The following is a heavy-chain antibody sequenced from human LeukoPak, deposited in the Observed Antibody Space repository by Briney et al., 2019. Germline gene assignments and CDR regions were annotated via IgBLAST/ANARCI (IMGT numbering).Heavy chain of an antibody. Sequence: SETLSLTCTVSGGSISSYYWSWIRQPPGKGLEWSGYIYYSGSTNYNPSLKSRVTISVDTSKNQFSLKLSSVTAADTAVYYCARATHSGSLAPFDFWGQGTLVTVSS. J-gene: IGHJ4*02. CDR3: ARATHSGSLAPFDF. CDR2: IYYSGST. CDR1: GGSISSYY. D-gene: IGHD1-26*01. V-gene: IGHV4-59*12.